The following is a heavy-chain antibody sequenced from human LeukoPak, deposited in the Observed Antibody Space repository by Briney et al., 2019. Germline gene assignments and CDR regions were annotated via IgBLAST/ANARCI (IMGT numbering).Heavy chain of an antibody. J-gene: IGHJ4*02. CDR1: GFTFNRYW. V-gene: IGHV3-7*01. CDR2: IKQEASQK. CDR3: ARVGWFGELTRLPVGNS. Sequence: GGSLRLSCAASGFTFNRYWMSWVRQAPGKGLEWVANIKQEASQKIYVDSVRGRFPISRDPAETSLYLQMNRLRADDTAVYYCARVGWFGELTRLPVGNSWGQGTLVTVSS. D-gene: IGHD3-10*01.